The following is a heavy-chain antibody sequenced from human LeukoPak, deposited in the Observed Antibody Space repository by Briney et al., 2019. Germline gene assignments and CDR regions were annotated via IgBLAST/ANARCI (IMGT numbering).Heavy chain of an antibody. CDR3: ARVFDFRSGYYQGYYFDY. V-gene: IGHV4-59*01. J-gene: IGHJ4*02. D-gene: IGHD3-3*01. CDR1: GGSISSYY. Sequence: SETLSLTCTVSGGSISSYYWSWIRQPPGKGLEWIGYIYYSGSTNYNPSLKSRVTISVDTSKNQFSLKLSSVTAADTAVYYCARVFDFRSGYYQGYYFDYWGQGSLVIVSS. CDR2: IYYSGST.